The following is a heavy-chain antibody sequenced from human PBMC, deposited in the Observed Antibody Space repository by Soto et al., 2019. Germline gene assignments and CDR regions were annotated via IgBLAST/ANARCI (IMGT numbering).Heavy chain of an antibody. CDR3: VRGAKNIYAMDV. V-gene: IGHV3-74*01. CDR1: GFAFSSYW. CDR2: IKFDGSST. J-gene: IGHJ6*02. Sequence: EVQLVESGGGLVQPGGSLRLSCAASGFAFSSYWMHWVRQAPGKGLLCVSRIKFDGSSTYYGDSGKGRFTISRDDAKNTVFLQMNGLRVDDTAVYYCVRGAKNIYAMDVWGQGTTVTVSS.